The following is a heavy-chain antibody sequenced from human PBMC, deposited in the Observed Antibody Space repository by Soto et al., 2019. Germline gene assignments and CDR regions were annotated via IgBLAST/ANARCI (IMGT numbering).Heavy chain of an antibody. Sequence: GGSLRLSCAASGFTFSSYWMHWVRQAPGKGLVWVSRINSDGSSTSYADSVKGRFTISRDNAKNTLYLQMNSLRAEDTAVYYCAREDKDIVVVVAAKEFDYWGQGTLVTVSS. V-gene: IGHV3-74*01. CDR3: AREDKDIVVVVAAKEFDY. CDR2: INSDGSST. D-gene: IGHD2-15*01. CDR1: GFTFSSYW. J-gene: IGHJ4*02.